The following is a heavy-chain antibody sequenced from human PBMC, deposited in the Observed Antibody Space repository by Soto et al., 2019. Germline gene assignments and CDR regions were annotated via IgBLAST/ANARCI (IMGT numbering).Heavy chain of an antibody. CDR3: ARRTVAYEWFTNGRADV. CDR1: GGSISSSSYY. J-gene: IGHJ6*02. V-gene: IGHV4-39*01. CDR2: IYESGST. D-gene: IGHD3-3*01. Sequence: PSETLSLTCTVSGGSISSSSYYWGWIRQPPGKGLEWIGSIYESGSTYYNPSLKSRVTISVDTSQNQFSLRLSSVTAADTAVYYCARRTVAYEWFTNGRADVWGQGTTVTVSS.